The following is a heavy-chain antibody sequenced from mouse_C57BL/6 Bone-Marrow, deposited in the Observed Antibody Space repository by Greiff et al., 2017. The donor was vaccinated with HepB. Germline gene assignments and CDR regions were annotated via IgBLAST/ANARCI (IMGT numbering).Heavy chain of an antibody. CDR2: ISSGGDYI. J-gene: IGHJ4*01. V-gene: IGHV5-9-1*02. CDR1: GFTFSSYA. Sequence: EVMLVESGAGLVKPGGSLKLSYAASGFTFSSYAMSWVRQTPEKRLEWVAYISSGGDYIYYADTVKGRFTISRDNARNTLYLQMSSLKSEDTAMYYCTWLSTMVTTGGAMDYWGQGTSVTVSS. CDR3: TWLSTMVTTGGAMDY. D-gene: IGHD2-2*01.